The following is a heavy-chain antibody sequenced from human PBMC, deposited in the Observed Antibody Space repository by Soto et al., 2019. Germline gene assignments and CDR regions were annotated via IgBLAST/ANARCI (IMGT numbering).Heavy chain of an antibody. Sequence: GGSLRLSCAASGFTFSSSGMHWVRQAPGKGLEWVAVVSYDGSNKYYADSVKGRFTISRDNSKNTLYLQMNSLRAEDTAVYYCAKIGGSYYDSSGSYKYDAFDIWGQGTMVTVS. CDR2: VSYDGSNK. J-gene: IGHJ3*02. V-gene: IGHV3-30*18. CDR3: AKIGGSYYDSSGSYKYDAFDI. D-gene: IGHD3-22*01. CDR1: GFTFSSSG.